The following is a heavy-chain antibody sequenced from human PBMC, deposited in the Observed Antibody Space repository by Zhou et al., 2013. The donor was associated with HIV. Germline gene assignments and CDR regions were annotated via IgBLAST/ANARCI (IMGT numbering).Heavy chain of an antibody. Sequence: QVQLVQSGAEVKKPGSSVKVSCKASGGIFSSYAISWVRQAPGQGLEWMGGIIPILGTANYAQKFQGRVTITTDESTNTAYMELSSLRSEDTAMYYCARDRNTYYFDSSVYYYYMDVWGKGTTVTVSS. CDR2: IIPILGTA. J-gene: IGHJ6*03. CDR1: GGIFSSYA. V-gene: IGHV1-69*05. CDR3: ARDRNTYYFDSSVYYYYMDV. D-gene: IGHD3-22*01.